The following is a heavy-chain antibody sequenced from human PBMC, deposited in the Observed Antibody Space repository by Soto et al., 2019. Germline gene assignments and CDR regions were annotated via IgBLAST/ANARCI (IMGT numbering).Heavy chain of an antibody. CDR2: IYYSGST. CDR3: ASKFGELLADAFDI. D-gene: IGHD3-10*01. J-gene: IGHJ3*02. Sequence: SETLSLTCTVSGGSISSGDYYWSWIRQPPGKGLEWIGYIYYSGSTYYNTSLRSRLTISVDTSKNQFSLKLSSVTAAETAVYYCASKFGELLADAFDIWGQGTVVTVSS. CDR1: GGSISSGDYY. V-gene: IGHV4-30-4*01.